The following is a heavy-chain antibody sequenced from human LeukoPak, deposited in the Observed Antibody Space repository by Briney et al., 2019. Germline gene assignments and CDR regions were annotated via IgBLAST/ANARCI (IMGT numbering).Heavy chain of an antibody. CDR3: ARGQARLSWFDP. Sequence: SETLSLTCTFSGYSISSGYYWGWIRQPPGKGLEWIGSIYHSVTTYYNPSLKSRVTISVDTSKNQFSLKLRSATAADTAVYYCARGQARLSWFDPWGQGTLVTVSS. D-gene: IGHD6-19*01. CDR2: IYHSVTT. J-gene: IGHJ5*02. V-gene: IGHV4-38-2*02. CDR1: GYSISSGYY.